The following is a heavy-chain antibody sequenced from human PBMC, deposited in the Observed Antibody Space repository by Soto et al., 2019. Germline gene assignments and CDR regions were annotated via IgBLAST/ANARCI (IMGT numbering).Heavy chain of an antibody. V-gene: IGHV3-30*18. CDR2: ISYDGSKK. CDR1: GFIFRNYG. Sequence: QVQLVESGGGVVQPGRSLRLSCAASGFIFRNYGMYWVRQAPGRGLEWVAVISYDGSKKHYGESVKGRFTNSRDNSMITLDLQMNSLXPEDTAMYFCAKDISQQLYCGDDCLNGMAVWGQGPTVTVSS. CDR3: AKDISQQLYCGDDCLNGMAV. D-gene: IGHD2-21*02. J-gene: IGHJ6*02.